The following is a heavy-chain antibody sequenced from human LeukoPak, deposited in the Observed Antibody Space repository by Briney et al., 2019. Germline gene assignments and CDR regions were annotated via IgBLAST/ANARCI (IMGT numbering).Heavy chain of an antibody. D-gene: IGHD5-12*01. CDR3: ARREIVATIDY. CDR1: GGSISSASYY. Sequence: PSETLSLTCTVSGGSISSASYYWAWIRQPPGKGLEWIGSIHYSGSTFYNPSLKSRVTISVDTSKNQFSLKMRSLTAADTAACYCARREIVATIDYWGEGTLVTVSS. J-gene: IGHJ4*02. CDR2: IHYSGST. V-gene: IGHV4-39*01.